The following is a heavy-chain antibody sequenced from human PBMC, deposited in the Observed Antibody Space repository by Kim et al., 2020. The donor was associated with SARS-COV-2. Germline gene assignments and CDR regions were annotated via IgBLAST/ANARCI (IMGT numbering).Heavy chain of an antibody. Sequence: GSTNYNPSLKSRVTISLDTSKNQISLKLSPVTAADTAVYFCARSGSPYVYWGQGTLVTVSS. CDR2: GST. D-gene: IGHD1-26*01. CDR3: ARSGSPYVY. V-gene: IGHV4-59*01. J-gene: IGHJ4*02.